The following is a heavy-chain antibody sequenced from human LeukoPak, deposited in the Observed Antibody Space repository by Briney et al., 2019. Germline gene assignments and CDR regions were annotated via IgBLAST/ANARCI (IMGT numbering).Heavy chain of an antibody. CDR1: GFTFSSYG. Sequence: GGSLRLSCAASGFTFSSYGMHWVRQAPGKGLEWVVFIRYDGSNKYYADSVKGRFTISRDNSKNTLYLQMNSLRAEDTAVYYCAKAAAGTGARAFDIWGQGTMVTVSS. CDR3: AKAAAGTGARAFDI. CDR2: IRYDGSNK. J-gene: IGHJ3*02. D-gene: IGHD6-13*01. V-gene: IGHV3-30*02.